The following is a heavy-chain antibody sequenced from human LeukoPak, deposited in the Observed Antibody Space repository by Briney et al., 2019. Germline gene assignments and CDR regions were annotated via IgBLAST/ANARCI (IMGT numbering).Heavy chain of an antibody. J-gene: IGHJ4*02. CDR3: ASVPHYYFGYGYFDT. CDR1: GGSFSGYY. V-gene: IGHV4-34*01. D-gene: IGHD3/OR15-3a*01. CDR2: IDQSGTT. Sequence: SETLSLTCVVNGGSFSGYYWSWIRQPPGKGLEWIGEIDQSGTTNYNPSLKSRVAISIDTSKKQFSLTLTSMTAADTAVYYCASVPHYYFGYGYFDTWGQGTRVTVSS.